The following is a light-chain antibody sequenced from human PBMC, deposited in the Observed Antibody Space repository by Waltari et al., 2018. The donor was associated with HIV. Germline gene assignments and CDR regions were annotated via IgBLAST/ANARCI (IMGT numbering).Light chain of an antibody. Sequence: QSVLTQPPSVSGAPGQRVTISCTGSSSNIGAGSDVHWSQQLPGTAPRVLIYGNSNRPSGVPDRFSGSKSGTSASLAITGLQAEDEADYYCQSYDTSLSGSGVFGGGTKLTVL. J-gene: IGLJ2*01. CDR2: GNS. CDR1: SSNIGAGSD. CDR3: QSYDTSLSGSGV. V-gene: IGLV1-40*01.